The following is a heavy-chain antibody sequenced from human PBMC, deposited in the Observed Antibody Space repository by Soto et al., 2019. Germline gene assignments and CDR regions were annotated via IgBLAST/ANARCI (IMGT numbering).Heavy chain of an antibody. D-gene: IGHD3-10*01. Sequence: SETLSLTCTVSGVSISSHYWSWIRQPPGKGLEWIAYMLHSGSTNYNPSLRSRVTVSIDTSKNQFSLKLSSVTAADTAVYYCARVRYYGSGSYGFDYWGQGTLVTVSS. CDR2: MLHSGST. V-gene: IGHV4-59*11. J-gene: IGHJ4*02. CDR3: ARVRYYGSGSYGFDY. CDR1: GVSISSHY.